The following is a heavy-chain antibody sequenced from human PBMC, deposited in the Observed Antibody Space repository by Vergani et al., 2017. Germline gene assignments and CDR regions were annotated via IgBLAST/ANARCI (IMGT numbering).Heavy chain of an antibody. J-gene: IGHJ6*03. V-gene: IGHV3-43*01. Sequence: EVQLVESGGVVVQPGGSLRLSCAASGFTFDDYTMHWVRQAPGKGLEWVSLISWDGGSIGYADSVKGRFTISRDNAKNSLYLQMNSLRAEDTALYYCAKTAAAAAEGFYYSYMDVWSKGTTVTVSS. CDR3: AKTAAAAAEGFYYSYMDV. CDR2: ISWDGGSI. CDR1: GFTFDDYT. D-gene: IGHD6-13*01.